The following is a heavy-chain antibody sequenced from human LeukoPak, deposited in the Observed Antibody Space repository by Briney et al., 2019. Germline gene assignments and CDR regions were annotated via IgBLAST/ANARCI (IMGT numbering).Heavy chain of an antibody. CDR2: ISGDGGST. D-gene: IGHD3-10*01. V-gene: IGHV3-43*02. Sequence: GGSLRLSCAASGFTFDDYAMHWARQAPGKGLGWVSLISGDGGSTYYADSVKGRFTISRDNSKNSLYLQMNSLRTEDTALYYCAKDMWRFGELDYDYWGQGTLVTVSS. CDR3: AKDMWRFGELDYDY. J-gene: IGHJ4*02. CDR1: GFTFDDYA.